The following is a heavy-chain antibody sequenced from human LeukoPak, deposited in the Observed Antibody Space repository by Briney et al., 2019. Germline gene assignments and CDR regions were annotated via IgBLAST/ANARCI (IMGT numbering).Heavy chain of an antibody. D-gene: IGHD3-16*02. CDR1: GFSFSTYA. V-gene: IGHV3-23*01. J-gene: IGHJ4*02. CDR3: AKSLYGGCDY. CDR2: VNGNGGST. Sequence: GVSLRLSCAASGFSFSTYAMSWVRQAPGKGLEWVSGVNGNGGSTSYADSVKGRFTIFRDNSKNTVYLQMNSLRVEDTAVYYCAKSLYGGCDYWGQGTVVTVSS.